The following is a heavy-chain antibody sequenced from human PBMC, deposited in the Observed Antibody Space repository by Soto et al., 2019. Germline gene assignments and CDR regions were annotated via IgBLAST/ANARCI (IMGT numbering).Heavy chain of an antibody. CDR1: GYTFGNND. Sequence: ASVKVSCKASGYTFGNNDISWVRQATGQGLEWMGWMNPNSGNTGYAQKFQGRVSMTRNTSITTAYLELSSLRSDDTAIYYCARMATSGTLNWFDPWGQGTLVTVSA. J-gene: IGHJ5*02. V-gene: IGHV1-8*01. CDR3: ARMATSGTLNWFDP. CDR2: MNPNSGNT.